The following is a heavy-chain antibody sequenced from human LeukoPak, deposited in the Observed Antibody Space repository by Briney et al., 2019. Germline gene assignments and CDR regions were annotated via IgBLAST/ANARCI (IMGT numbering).Heavy chain of an antibody. CDR2: INHSGST. CDR3: ARCYGSGSYNWFDP. Sequence: SETLSLTCAVYGGSFSGYYWSWIRQPPGKGLEWIGEINHSGSTNYNPSLKSRVTISVDTSKNQFSLKLSSVTAADTAVYYCARCYGSGSYNWFDPWGQGTPVTVSS. CDR1: GGSFSGYY. V-gene: IGHV4-34*01. J-gene: IGHJ5*02. D-gene: IGHD3-10*01.